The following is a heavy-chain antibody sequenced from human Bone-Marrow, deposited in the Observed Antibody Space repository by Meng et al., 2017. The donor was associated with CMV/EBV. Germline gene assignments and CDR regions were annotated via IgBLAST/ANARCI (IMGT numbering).Heavy chain of an antibody. CDR1: GFTFSSYG. CDR3: AKRNMVRGDPYFDY. CDR2: IRYDGSNK. Sequence: GGSLRLSCAASGFTFSSYGMHWVHQAPGKGLEWVAFIRYDGSNKYYADSVKGRFTISRDNSKNTLYLQMNSLRAEDTAVYYCAKRNMVRGDPYFDYWGQGTLVTVSS. D-gene: IGHD3-10*01. V-gene: IGHV3-30*02. J-gene: IGHJ4*02.